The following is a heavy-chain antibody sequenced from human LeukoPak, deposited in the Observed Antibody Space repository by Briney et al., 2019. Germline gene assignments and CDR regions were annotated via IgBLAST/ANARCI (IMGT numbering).Heavy chain of an antibody. CDR1: GFTFSSYE. CDR3: ARDGRRGVVTQGGYFDY. Sequence: GGSLRLSCAASGFTFSSYEMNWVRQAPGKGLEWVSYISSSGSTIYYADSVKGRFTISRDNAKNSLYLQTNSLRVEDTAVYYCARDGRRGVVTQGGYFDYWGQGTLVTVSS. V-gene: IGHV3-48*03. J-gene: IGHJ4*02. CDR2: ISSSGSTI. D-gene: IGHD4-23*01.